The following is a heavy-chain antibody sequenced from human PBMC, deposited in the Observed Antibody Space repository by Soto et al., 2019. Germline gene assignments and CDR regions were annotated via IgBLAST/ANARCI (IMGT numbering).Heavy chain of an antibody. CDR1: GFSFRSHW. D-gene: IGHD2-15*01. J-gene: IGHJ3*02. V-gene: IGHV3-74*01. CDR2: TNTDGRAT. CDR3: ATEVRSTHDHDGVDI. Sequence: EVQLVESGGGLVQPGGSLRLSCGASGFSFRSHWMHWVRQAPGKGLMWVSQTNTDGRATSSADSVKGRFTISRDNANNTLYLQMNRLSVADTDVYFCATEVRSTHDHDGVDIWGKWTLVTV.